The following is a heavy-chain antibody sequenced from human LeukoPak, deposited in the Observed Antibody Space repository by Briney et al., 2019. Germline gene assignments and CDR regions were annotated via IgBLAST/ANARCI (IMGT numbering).Heavy chain of an antibody. V-gene: IGHV4-39*01. CDR1: GGSISSSSYY. Sequence: SETLSLTCTVSGGSISSSSYYWGWIRQPPGKGLGWIGSLYYSGSTYYNPSLKSRVTISVDTSKNQFSLQLSSVTAADTAVYYCARHQAGQDWFDPWGQGTLVTVSS. CDR2: LYYSGST. D-gene: IGHD6-19*01. J-gene: IGHJ5*02. CDR3: ARHQAGQDWFDP.